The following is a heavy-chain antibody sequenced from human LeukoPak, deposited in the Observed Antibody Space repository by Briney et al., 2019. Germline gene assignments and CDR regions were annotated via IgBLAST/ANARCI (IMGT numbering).Heavy chain of an antibody. CDR1: GGSISSSSYY. CDR2: MFDSGST. CDR3: ERRVAATSYFDY. Sequence: KASGTLSLTCAVSGGSISSSSYYWGWIRQPPGKGLEWIGSMFDSGSTYFNPSLKGRVPISVDTSKTQFSLKLSSVSLGAQDVYYCERRVAATSYFDYWGQGTLVTVSS. V-gene: IGHV4-39*01. J-gene: IGHJ4*02. D-gene: IGHD6-19*01.